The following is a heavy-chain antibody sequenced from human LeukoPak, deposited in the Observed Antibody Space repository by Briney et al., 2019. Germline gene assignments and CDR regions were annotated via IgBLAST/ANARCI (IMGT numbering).Heavy chain of an antibody. D-gene: IGHD3-10*01. CDR3: TRPFGDYFDY. J-gene: IGHJ4*02. CDR2: IRSKANSYAT. V-gene: IGHV3-73*01. CDR1: GFTLSGSA. Sequence: PGGSLKLSCAASGFTLSGSAMHWVRQASGKGLEWVGRIRSKANSYATAYAASVKGRFTISRDDSKNTAYLQMNSLKTEDTAVYYCTRPFGDYFDYWGQGTLVTVSS.